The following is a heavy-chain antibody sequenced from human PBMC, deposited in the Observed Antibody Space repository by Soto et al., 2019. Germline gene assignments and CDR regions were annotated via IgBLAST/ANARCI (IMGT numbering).Heavy chain of an antibody. CDR1: GGSISSYY. J-gene: IGHJ4*02. CDR2: IYYSGST. CDR3: ARVHDDVGFDY. V-gene: IGHV4-59*08. D-gene: IGHD1-1*01. Sequence: PSETLSLTCTVSGGSISSYYWSWIRQPPGKGLEWIGYIYYSGSTNYNPSLKSRVTISVDTSKNQFSLKLSSVTAADTAVYYCARVHDDVGFDYWGQGTLVTVSS.